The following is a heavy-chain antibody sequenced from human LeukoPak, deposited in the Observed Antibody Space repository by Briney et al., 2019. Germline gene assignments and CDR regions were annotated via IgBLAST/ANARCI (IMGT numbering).Heavy chain of an antibody. J-gene: IGHJ6*02. CDR3: AREVRGLGMDV. CDR2: ISSSSYI. CDR1: GFTFSSYS. V-gene: IGHV3-21*01. Sequence: GGSLRLSCAASGFTFSSYSMNWVRQAPGKGLEWVSSISSSSYIYYADSVKGRFTISRDNAKNSLYLQMNSLRAEDTAVYYCAREVRGLGMDVWGQGTTVTVSS.